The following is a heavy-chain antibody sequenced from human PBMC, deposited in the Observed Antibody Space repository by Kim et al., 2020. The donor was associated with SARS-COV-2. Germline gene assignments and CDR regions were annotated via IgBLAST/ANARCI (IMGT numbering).Heavy chain of an antibody. J-gene: IGHJ4*02. CDR3: ARDPRIGAAGLD. V-gene: IGHV4-31*02. D-gene: IGHD3-10*01. Sequence: YYNPSLKSRVTISVDTSKNQFSLKLSSVTAADTAVYYWARDPRIGAAGLDWGQGTLVTVSS.